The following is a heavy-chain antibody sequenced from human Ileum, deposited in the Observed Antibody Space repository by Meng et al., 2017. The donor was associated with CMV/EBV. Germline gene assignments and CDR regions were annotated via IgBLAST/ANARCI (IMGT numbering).Heavy chain of an antibody. CDR2: ISAYDGRT. CDR1: GYIFTHYG. Sequence: ASVKVSCKASGYIFTHYGISWVRQAPGQGLEWVGWISAYDGRTTYAQMVQDRVTMATDASTTTAYMELRSLTSDDTAVYYCARGGHCTNGACYTFEYWGQGTLVTVSS. CDR3: ARGGHCTNGACYTFEY. D-gene: IGHD2-8*01. V-gene: IGHV1-18*01. J-gene: IGHJ4*02.